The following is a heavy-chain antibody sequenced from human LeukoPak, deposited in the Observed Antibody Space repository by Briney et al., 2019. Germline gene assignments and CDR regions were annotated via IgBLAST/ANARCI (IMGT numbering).Heavy chain of an antibody. CDR2: INGGGGST. J-gene: IGHJ4*02. Sequence: PGGSLRLSCAASGFTFSSYAMSWVRQAPGKGLEWVSAINGGGGSTYYADSVKGRFTISRDNSKSTLCLQMNSLKASDTAMYYCAIGRGGQQLGDYWGQGTLVTVSS. V-gene: IGHV3-23*01. D-gene: IGHD6-13*01. CDR3: AIGRGGQQLGDY. CDR1: GFTFSSYA.